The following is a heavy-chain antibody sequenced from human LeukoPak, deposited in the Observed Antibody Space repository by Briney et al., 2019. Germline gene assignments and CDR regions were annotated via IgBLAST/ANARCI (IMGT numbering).Heavy chain of an antibody. J-gene: IGHJ4*02. V-gene: IGHV3-21*01. D-gene: IGHD1-26*01. CDR1: GFTFSSYS. Sequence: GGSLRLSCAASGFTFSSYSMNWVRQAPGKGLEWVSSISSSSYIYYADSVKGRFTISRDNAKNSLYLQMNSLRAEDTAVYYCARVRVGATYFDYWGQGTLVTVSS. CDR3: ARVRVGATYFDY. CDR2: ISSSSYI.